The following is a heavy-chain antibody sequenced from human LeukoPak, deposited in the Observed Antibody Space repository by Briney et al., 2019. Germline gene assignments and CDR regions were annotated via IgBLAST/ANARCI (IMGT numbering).Heavy chain of an antibody. J-gene: IGHJ2*01. Sequence: GGSLRLSCAASGFTVSRNYMNWVRQAPGKGLEWVSSISSSSSYIYYADSVKGRFTISRDNAKNSLYLQMNSLRAEDTAVYYCARGLDNYWYFDLWGRGTLVTVSS. CDR3: ARGLDNYWYFDL. V-gene: IGHV3-21*04. D-gene: IGHD2-2*03. CDR2: ISSSSSYI. CDR1: GFTVSRNY.